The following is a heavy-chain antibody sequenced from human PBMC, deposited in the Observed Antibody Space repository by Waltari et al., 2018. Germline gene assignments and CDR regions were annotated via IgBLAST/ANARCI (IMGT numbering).Heavy chain of an antibody. V-gene: IGHV1-69*01. CDR3: ARGRRFLEQVDYYYGMDV. CDR2: IIPICGTA. Sequence: QVQLVQSGAEVKKPGSSVKVSCKASGGTFSSYAISWVRQAPGQGLEWMGGIIPICGTANYAQKCQGRVTMTADESTSTAYMELSSLRSEDTAVYYCARGRRFLEQVDYYYGMDVWGQGTTVTVSS. D-gene: IGHD3-3*01. CDR1: GGTFSSYA. J-gene: IGHJ6*02.